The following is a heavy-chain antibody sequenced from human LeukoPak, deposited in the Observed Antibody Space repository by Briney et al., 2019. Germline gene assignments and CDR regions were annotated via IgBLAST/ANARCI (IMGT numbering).Heavy chain of an antibody. V-gene: IGHV4-34*01. Sequence: NPSETLSLTCAVYGGSFSDYYWTWIRQPPGKGLEWIGEMNHSGSTNYNASLKSRVTISVDTSKNQFSLNLSSVTAADTAVYYCARVGYHGSGSYYEAPSWGQGTLVTVSS. D-gene: IGHD3-10*01. CDR1: GGSFSDYY. J-gene: IGHJ5*02. CDR2: MNHSGST. CDR3: ARVGYHGSGSYYEAPS.